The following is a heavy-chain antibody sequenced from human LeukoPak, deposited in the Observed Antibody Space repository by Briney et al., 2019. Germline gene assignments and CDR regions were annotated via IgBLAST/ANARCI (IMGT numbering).Heavy chain of an antibody. J-gene: IGHJ4*02. D-gene: IGHD6-13*01. V-gene: IGHV4-59*01. Sequence: PSETLSLTCTVSGGSISSYYWSWIRQPPGKGLEWIGYIYYSGSTNYNPSLKSRVTISVDTSKNQFSLKLSSVTAADTAAYYCATIAAAGPIDYWGQGTLVTVSS. CDR1: GGSISSYY. CDR3: ATIAAAGPIDY. CDR2: IYYSGST.